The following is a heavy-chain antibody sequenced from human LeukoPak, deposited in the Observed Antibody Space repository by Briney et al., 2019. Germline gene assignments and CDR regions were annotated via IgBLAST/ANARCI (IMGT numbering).Heavy chain of an antibody. CDR1: GGTFSSYA. D-gene: IGHD1-26*01. CDR2: IIPILGTA. CDR3: ARDSGSYSRRYYGMDV. V-gene: IGHV1-69*04. Sequence: ASVKVSCKASGGTFSSYAISWVRQAPGQGLEWMGRIIPILGTANYAQKFQGRVTITADKSTSTAYMELSSLRSEDTAVYYCARDSGSYSRRYYGMDVWGQGTTVTVSS. J-gene: IGHJ6*02.